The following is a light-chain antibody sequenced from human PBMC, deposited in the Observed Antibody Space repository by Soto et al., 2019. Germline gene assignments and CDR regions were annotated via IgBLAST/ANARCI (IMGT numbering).Light chain of an antibody. CDR3: SSYTSSSTVV. V-gene: IGLV2-14*01. CDR1: SSDVGGYNY. Sequence: ALTPPASVSGSPGQSITISCTGTSSDVGGYNYVSWYQQHPGKAPKLMIYDVSNRPSGVSNRFSGSKSGNTASLTISGLQAEDEADYYCSSYTSSSTVVFGGGTQLTVL. CDR2: DVS. J-gene: IGLJ2*01.